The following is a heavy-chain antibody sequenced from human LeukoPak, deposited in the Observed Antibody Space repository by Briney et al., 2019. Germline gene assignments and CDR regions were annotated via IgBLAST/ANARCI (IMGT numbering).Heavy chain of an antibody. D-gene: IGHD3-10*01. Sequence: GGSLRLSCAASGFTFNIYEMNWVRQAPGKGLEWVAHISDSGRTIHYADSLKGRFTVSRDNDKDSLYLQMHSVRAEDTAIYYCARDGGLQWFGGHGICEGCSYFDLWGRGTLVTVFS. CDR1: GFTFNIYE. CDR2: ISDSGRTI. CDR3: ARDGGLQWFGGHGICEGCSYFDL. V-gene: IGHV3-48*03. J-gene: IGHJ2*01.